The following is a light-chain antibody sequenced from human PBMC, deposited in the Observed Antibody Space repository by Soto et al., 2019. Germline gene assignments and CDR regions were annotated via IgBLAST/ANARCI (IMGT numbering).Light chain of an antibody. Sequence: QSALTQPASVSGSPGQSITISCTGTSSDIATSDYVSWFQHHPGEAPKIILYDVNTRPSGVSDRFSGSKSGNTASLTISGLQAEDEADYYCSSFTSSDALLFGGGTKLTVL. V-gene: IGLV2-14*03. CDR1: SSDIATSDY. CDR2: DVN. J-gene: IGLJ2*01. CDR3: SSFTSSDALL.